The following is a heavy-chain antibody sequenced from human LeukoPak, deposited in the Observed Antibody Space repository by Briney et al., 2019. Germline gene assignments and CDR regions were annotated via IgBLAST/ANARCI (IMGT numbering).Heavy chain of an antibody. V-gene: IGHV3-21*01. CDR2: ISSSSSYI. Sequence: GGSLRLSCAASGFTFSSYEMNWVRQAPGKGLEWVSSISSSSSYIYYADSVKGRFTISRDNAKKSVYLQMNSLRVEDTAVYYCARACVYYDSSGCDYWGQGTLVTVSS. D-gene: IGHD3-22*01. CDR3: ARACVYYDSSGCDY. CDR1: GFTFSSYE. J-gene: IGHJ4*02.